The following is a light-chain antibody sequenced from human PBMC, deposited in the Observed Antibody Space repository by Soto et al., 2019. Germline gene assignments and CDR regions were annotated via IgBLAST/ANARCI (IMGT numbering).Light chain of an antibody. CDR3: QSYDSSLSLVV. V-gene: IGLV1-40*01. J-gene: IGLJ2*01. CDR1: SXNXGAGYD. Sequence: QSVLTQPPSVSGAPXXXXXXXCTGSSXNXGAGYDLHWYQQLPGTAPKLLIYGNSNRPSGVPDRFSGSKSGTSASLAITGLQAEDEADYYCQSYDSSLSLVVFGGGTKLTVL. CDR2: GNS.